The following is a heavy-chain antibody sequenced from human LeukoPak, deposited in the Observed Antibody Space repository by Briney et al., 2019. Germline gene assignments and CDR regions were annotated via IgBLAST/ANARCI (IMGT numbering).Heavy chain of an antibody. CDR3: ARDLEYYYDT. J-gene: IGHJ5*02. D-gene: IGHD3-22*01. CDR2: IDDSGNT. CDR1: GDSRGSFSSYY. V-gene: IGHV4-59*12. Sequence: SETLSLTCTVSGDSRGSFSSYYWNWVRQPPGKGLEWIAYIDDSGNTDYNPSLGNRVTISVDTSKNQFSLKLSSVTAADTAVYYCARDLEYYYDTWGQGTLVTVSP.